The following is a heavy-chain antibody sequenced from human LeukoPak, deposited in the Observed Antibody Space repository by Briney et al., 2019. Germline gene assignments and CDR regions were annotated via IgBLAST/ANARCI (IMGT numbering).Heavy chain of an antibody. Sequence: SETLSLTCTVSGYSISSGYYWGWIRQPPGKGLEWIGSIYHSGSTYYNPSLKSRVTISVDTSKNQFSLKLSSVTAADTAVYYCASGGDYYDSSGYYYPFDYWGQGTLVTVSS. D-gene: IGHD3-22*01. CDR1: GYSISSGYY. CDR2: IYHSGST. J-gene: IGHJ4*02. V-gene: IGHV4-38-2*02. CDR3: ASGGDYYDSSGYYYPFDY.